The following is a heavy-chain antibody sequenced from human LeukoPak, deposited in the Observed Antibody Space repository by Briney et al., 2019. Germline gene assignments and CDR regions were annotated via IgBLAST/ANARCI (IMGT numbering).Heavy chain of an antibody. Sequence: ASVKVSCKASGYTFTSYAMHWVRQAPGQRLEWMGWINAGNGNTKYSQKFQGRVTITRDTSASTAYMELSSLSSEDTAVYYCAREYQDRVYYYYGMDVWGQGTTVTVSS. V-gene: IGHV1-3*01. CDR1: GYTFTSYA. CDR3: AREYQDRVYYYYGMDV. D-gene: IGHD2-2*01. J-gene: IGHJ6*02. CDR2: INAGNGNT.